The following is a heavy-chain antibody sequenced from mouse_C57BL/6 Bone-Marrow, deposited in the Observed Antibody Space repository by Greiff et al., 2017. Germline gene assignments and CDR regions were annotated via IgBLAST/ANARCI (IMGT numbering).Heavy chain of an antibody. CDR3: ARSYSNYLAWFAY. J-gene: IGHJ3*01. CDR1: GYTFTDYY. D-gene: IGHD2-5*01. CDR2: INPNNGGT. V-gene: IGHV1-26*01. Sequence: VQLQQSGPELVKPGASVKISCKASGYTFTDYYMNWVKQSHGKSLEWIGDINPNNGGTSYNQKFKGKATLTVDKSSSTAYMALRSLTSEDSAVYYCARSYSNYLAWFAYWGQGTLVTVSA.